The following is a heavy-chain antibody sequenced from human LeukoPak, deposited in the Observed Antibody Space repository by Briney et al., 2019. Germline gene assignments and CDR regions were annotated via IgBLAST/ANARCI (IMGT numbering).Heavy chain of an antibody. J-gene: IGHJ4*02. D-gene: IGHD1-14*01. V-gene: IGHV3-7*01. CDR1: GFTFRTCW. CDR3: ARDVGGNLDY. CDR2: IKGDESAK. Sequence: GGSLRLSCAASGFTFRTCWMAWVRQAPGKGLEWVANIKGDESAKHQADSVKGRFTISRDNAQNSVYLQMSSLRGEDTAVYYCARDVGGNLDYWGQGTLVTVSS.